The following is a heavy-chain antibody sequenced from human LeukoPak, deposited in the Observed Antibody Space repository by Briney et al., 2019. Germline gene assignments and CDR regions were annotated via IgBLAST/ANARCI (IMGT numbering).Heavy chain of an antibody. CDR2: IYRDGSS. V-gene: IGHV3-66*01. J-gene: IGHJ4*02. CDR3: ARSFYDILIGYYQYFDY. CDR1: GLSVSSNY. D-gene: IGHD3-9*01. Sequence: GGSLRLSCVASGLSVSSNYMSWVRQAPGKGLEWVSVIYRDGSSYYAESVKGRFTISRDNSKNTLYIQMNSLRAEDTAAYYCARSFYDILIGYYQYFDYWGQGTLVTVSS.